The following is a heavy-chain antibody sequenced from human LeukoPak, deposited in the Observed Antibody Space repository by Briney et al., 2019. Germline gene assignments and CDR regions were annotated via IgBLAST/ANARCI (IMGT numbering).Heavy chain of an antibody. CDR2: ISYDGTDK. CDR1: GFNFRSYG. D-gene: IGHD3-10*01. CDR3: AKDLVSQRGVGSSEKVDY. Sequence: GGSLRLSCAASGFNFRSYGVQWVRQAPGKGLEWVTLISYDGTDKYYAASVRGRFTISRDNAKNSLYLQMNSLRAEDTAVYYCAKDLVSQRGVGSSEKVDYWGQGTLVTVSS. J-gene: IGHJ4*02. V-gene: IGHV3-30*18.